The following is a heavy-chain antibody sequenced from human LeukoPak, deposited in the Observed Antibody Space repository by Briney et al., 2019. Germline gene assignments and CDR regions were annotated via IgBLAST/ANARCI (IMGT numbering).Heavy chain of an antibody. D-gene: IGHD3-22*01. V-gene: IGHV4-39*01. CDR3: ARFPRYDSSGYYTDY. CDR1: GGSISSSSYY. Sequence: SETLSLTCTVSGGSISSSSYYWGWLRQPPGKGLEWIGRIYYSGTTYYNPSRKSRFTISVDTSTDQFSLKLSSVTAADLGVYYCARFPRYDSSGYYTDYWGQGTLVTVSS. CDR2: IYYSGTT. J-gene: IGHJ4*02.